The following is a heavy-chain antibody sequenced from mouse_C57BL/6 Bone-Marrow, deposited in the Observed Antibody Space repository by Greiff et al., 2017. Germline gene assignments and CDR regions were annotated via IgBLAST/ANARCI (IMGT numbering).Heavy chain of an antibody. D-gene: IGHD1-1*01. CDR2: IYPGDGDT. J-gene: IGHJ1*03. CDR3: ARAPIYYYGSRYFDG. CDR1: GYAFSSSW. Sequence: QVQLQQSGPELVKPGASVKISCKASGYAFSSSWMNWVKQRPGKGLEWIGRIYPGDGDTNYNGKFKGKATLTADKSSSTAYMQLSSLTSEDSAVYFCARAPIYYYGSRYFDGWGTGTTVTVSS. V-gene: IGHV1-82*01.